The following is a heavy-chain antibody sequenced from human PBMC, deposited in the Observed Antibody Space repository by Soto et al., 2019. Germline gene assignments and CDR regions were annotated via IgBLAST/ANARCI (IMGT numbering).Heavy chain of an antibody. Sequence: GASVKVSCKASGGTFSSYAISWVRQAPGQGLEWMGGIIPIFGTANYAQKFQGRVTITADESTSTAYMELSSLRSEDTAVYYCTRGRYYYDSSGYYFVYYYYGMDVWGQGTTVTVSS. D-gene: IGHD3-22*01. CDR2: IIPIFGTA. J-gene: IGHJ6*02. CDR3: TRGRYYYDSSGYYFVYYYYGMDV. CDR1: GGTFSSYA. V-gene: IGHV1-69*13.